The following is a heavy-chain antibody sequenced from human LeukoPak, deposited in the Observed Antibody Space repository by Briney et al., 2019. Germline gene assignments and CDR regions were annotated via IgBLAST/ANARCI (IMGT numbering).Heavy chain of an antibody. CDR2: IYYSGST. V-gene: IGHV4-59*01. CDR3: ARDCDPSYASSSRYFQH. Sequence: SETLSLTCTVSGGSIGSYYWSWIRQPPGKGLEWIGYIYYSGSTNYNPSLKSRVTISVDTSKNQFSLKLSSVTAADTAVYYCARDCDPSYASSSRYFQHWGHGTLVTGSS. D-gene: IGHD6-6*01. CDR1: GGSIGSYY. J-gene: IGHJ1*01.